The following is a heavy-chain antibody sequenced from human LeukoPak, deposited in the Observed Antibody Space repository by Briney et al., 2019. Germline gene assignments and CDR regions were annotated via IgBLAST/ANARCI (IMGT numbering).Heavy chain of an antibody. CDR1: GGSISSYY. CDR2: IYYSGST. CDR3: ARLKVGYFDY. J-gene: IGHJ4*02. V-gene: IGHV4-59*08. Sequence: SETLSLTCTVSGGSISSYYWSWIRQPPGKGLEWIGYIYYSGSTNYNPSLKSRVTISVDTSKNQFSLKLSSVTAADTAVYYCARLKVGYFDYWGQGTLVTVTS. D-gene: IGHD3-3*01.